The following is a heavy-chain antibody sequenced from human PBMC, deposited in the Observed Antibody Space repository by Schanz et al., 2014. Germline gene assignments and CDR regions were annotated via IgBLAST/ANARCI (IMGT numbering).Heavy chain of an antibody. V-gene: IGHV3-23*04. CDR1: GFTFNNYD. Sequence: EVQLVESGGGLVQPGGSLRLSCAASGFTFNNYDMNWVRLVPGKGLECVSGISGGGGSAYYADSVKGRFTISRDNSKNTLYLQMSSLRAEDTAVYYCENVWGSDYFYPFDYWGQ. CDR2: ISGGGGSA. J-gene: IGHJ4*02. D-gene: IGHD3-22*01. CDR3: ENVWGSDYFYPFDY.